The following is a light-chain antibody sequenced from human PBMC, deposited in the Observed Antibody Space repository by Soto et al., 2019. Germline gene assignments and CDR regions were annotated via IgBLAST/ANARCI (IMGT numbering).Light chain of an antibody. CDR1: TSDVGGYNY. CDR2: EVN. J-gene: IGLJ1*01. V-gene: IGLV2-8*01. CDR3: CSYTASTIYV. Sequence: QSALTQPPSASGSPGQSVTISCTGTTSDVGGYNYVSWYQQHPGQAPKVIIYEVNKRPSGVPDRFSGSKSGNTASLTVSGLQPADESDYFCCSYTASTIYVFGTGTKLTVL.